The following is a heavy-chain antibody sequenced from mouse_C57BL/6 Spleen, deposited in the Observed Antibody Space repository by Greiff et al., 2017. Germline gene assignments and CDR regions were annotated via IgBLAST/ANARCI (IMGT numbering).Heavy chain of an antibody. J-gene: IGHJ2*01. D-gene: IGHD4-1*01. CDR3: ARHGANWDHFDY. Sequence: EVQLVESGGDLVKPGGSLKLSCAASGFTFSSYGMSWVRQTPDKRLEWVATISSGGSYTYYPDSVKGRFTISRDNAKNTLYLQMSSLKSEDTAMYYCARHGANWDHFDYWGQGTTLTVSS. CDR1: GFTFSSYG. CDR2: ISSGGSYT. V-gene: IGHV5-6*01.